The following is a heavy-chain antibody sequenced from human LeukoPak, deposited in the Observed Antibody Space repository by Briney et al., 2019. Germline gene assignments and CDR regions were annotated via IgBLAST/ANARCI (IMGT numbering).Heavy chain of an antibody. Sequence: GGSLRLSCAASGFTFSRYWMSWVRQAPGKRLEWVANIKHDGSEKYYVDSVKGRFTISRDNAKSSLSLQMNSLRVEDTALYYCARESDHSNYPGTFDHWGPGTLVAVSS. CDR2: IKHDGSEK. CDR1: GFTFSRYW. D-gene: IGHD4-11*01. CDR3: ARESDHSNYPGTFDH. J-gene: IGHJ4*02. V-gene: IGHV3-7*01.